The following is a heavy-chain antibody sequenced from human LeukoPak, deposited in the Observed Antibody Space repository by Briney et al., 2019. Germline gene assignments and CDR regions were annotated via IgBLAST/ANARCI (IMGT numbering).Heavy chain of an antibody. V-gene: IGHV3-23*05. CDR1: GFTFREHS. Sequence: GGSLRLSCAASGFTFREHSMSWVRQAPGKGLEWVSNIRSNGRDTYYTDSVKGRFTISRDNSQNTVYLEMNSLRAEDTAVYYCAKSQGGYSSGWARLSLPTVFDYWGQGTLVTVSS. CDR2: IRSNGRDT. D-gene: IGHD6-19*01. CDR3: AKSQGGYSSGWARLSLPTVFDY. J-gene: IGHJ4*02.